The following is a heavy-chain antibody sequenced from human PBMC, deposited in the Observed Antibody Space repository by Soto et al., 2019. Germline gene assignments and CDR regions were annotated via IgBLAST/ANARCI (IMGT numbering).Heavy chain of an antibody. V-gene: IGHV4-59*01. CDR1: GGSISGGY. CDR3: TRDGVGRRNTYHYYYYGMDV. CDR2: VYDSGCD. Sequence: SETLSLTCTVSGGSISGGYCCWIRQPPGQGLGWIVNVYDSGCDKYNLSVQIRVSISVATYQFPFSLSLRSVTAADTDVYYCTRDGVGRRNTYHYYYYGMDVWGPGXTVTVYS. J-gene: IGHJ6*02. D-gene: IGHD2-8*01.